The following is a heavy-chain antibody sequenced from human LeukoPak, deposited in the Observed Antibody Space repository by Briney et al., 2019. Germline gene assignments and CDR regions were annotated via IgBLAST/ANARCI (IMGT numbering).Heavy chain of an antibody. CDR2: ITISGSTI. Sequence: PRGSLRLSCAASGFSFTSYEMNWVRPAAGKGLEWVSYITISGSTIYYPDSVKGRFTISRDNAKNSLYLQMNSLRAEDTAVYYCARTTSFDYWGQGTLVIVSS. V-gene: IGHV3-48*03. CDR1: GFSFTSYE. CDR3: ARTTSFDY. D-gene: IGHD1-1*01. J-gene: IGHJ4*02.